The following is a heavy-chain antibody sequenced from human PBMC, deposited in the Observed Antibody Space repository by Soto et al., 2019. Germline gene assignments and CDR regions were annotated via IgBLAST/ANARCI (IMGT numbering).Heavy chain of an antibody. V-gene: IGHV3-64*02. CDR2: ISSNGGST. CDR1: GFTFSSYA. J-gene: IGHJ6*02. CDR3: ARGVAAPVYYYYGMDV. D-gene: IGHD6-13*01. Sequence: PGGSLRLSCAASGFTFSSYAMHWVRQAPGKGLEYVSAISSNGGSTYYADSVKGRFTISGDNSKNTLYLQMGSLRAEDTAVYYCARGVAAPVYYYYGMDVWGQGTTVTVSS.